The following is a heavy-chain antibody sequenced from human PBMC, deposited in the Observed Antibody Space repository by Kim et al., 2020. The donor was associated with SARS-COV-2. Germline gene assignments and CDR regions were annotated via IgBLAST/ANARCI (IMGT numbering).Heavy chain of an antibody. D-gene: IGHD2-2*01. V-gene: IGHV4-59*08. J-gene: IGHJ6*02. CDR3: ARQLIYCSSTSCYDNYYYYGMDV. CDR2: IYYSGST. Sequence: SETLSLTCTVSGGSISSYYWSWIRQPPGKGLEWIGYIYYSGSTNYNPSLKSRVTISVDTSKNQFSLKLSSVTAADTAVYYCARQLIYCSSTSCYDNYYYYGMDVWGQEPTVTVSS. CDR1: GGSISSYY.